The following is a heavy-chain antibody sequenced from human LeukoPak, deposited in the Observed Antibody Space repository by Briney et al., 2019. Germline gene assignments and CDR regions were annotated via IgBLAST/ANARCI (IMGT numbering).Heavy chain of an antibody. D-gene: IGHD2-15*01. V-gene: IGHV4-39*07. CDR2: IYYSGST. CDR1: GGSISSSSYY. J-gene: IGHJ4*02. CDR3: ARDNVVVAATIDY. Sequence: PSETLSLTCTVSGGSISSSSYYWGWIRQPPGKGLEWIGSIYYSGSTYYNPSLKSRVTISVDTSKNQFSLKLSSVTAADTAVYYCARDNVVVAATIDYWGQGTLVTVSS.